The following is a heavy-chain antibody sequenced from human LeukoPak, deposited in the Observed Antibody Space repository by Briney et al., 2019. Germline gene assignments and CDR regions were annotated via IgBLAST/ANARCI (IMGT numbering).Heavy chain of an antibody. J-gene: IGHJ4*02. CDR1: GGSISSSVYY. V-gene: IGHV4-31*03. CDR3: ARDRGYSYGYFFDY. Sequence: SETLSLTCTVSGGSISSSVYYWSWIRQHPGKGLEWIGYIYHSGSTYYNRSLKSRLTISVDTSKNHFSLKLSSVTAADTAVYYCARDRGYSYGYFFDYWGQGTLVTVSP. D-gene: IGHD5-18*01. CDR2: IYHSGST.